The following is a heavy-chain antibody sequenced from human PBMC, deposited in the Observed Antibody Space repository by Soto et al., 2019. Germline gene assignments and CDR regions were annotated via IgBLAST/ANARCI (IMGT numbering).Heavy chain of an antibody. CDR3: ASNSYGYTFYDY. D-gene: IGHD5-18*01. CDR1: GFTFSGAA. V-gene: IGHV3-73*01. J-gene: IGHJ4*02. CDR2: IRNKANSYAT. Sequence: PGASLRLSCAASGFTFSGAAMHWVRQASGKGLEWVGLIRNKANSYATAYAASVKGRITVSRDDSKNMAFLEINSLKTEDTAVYYCASNSYGYTFYDYWGQG.